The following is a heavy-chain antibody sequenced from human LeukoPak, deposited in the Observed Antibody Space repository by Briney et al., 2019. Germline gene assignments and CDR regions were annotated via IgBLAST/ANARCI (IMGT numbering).Heavy chain of an antibody. CDR3: ARDSGGLDY. Sequence: GGSLRLSCAASGFTVSTNCMTWVRQAPGKGLEWVSIVYSGGSTYYADSVKGRFTISRDNSKNTLYLQMNSLRAGDTAVYYCARDSGGLDYWGQGTLVTVSS. V-gene: IGHV3-66*01. CDR2: VYSGGST. CDR1: GFTVSTNC. D-gene: IGHD4-23*01. J-gene: IGHJ4*02.